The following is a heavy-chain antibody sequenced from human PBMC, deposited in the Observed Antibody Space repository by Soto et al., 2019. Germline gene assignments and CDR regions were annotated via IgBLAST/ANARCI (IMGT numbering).Heavy chain of an antibody. D-gene: IGHD6-13*01. Sequence: EVQLVESGGGLVQPGGSLRLSCAASGFTFSSYWMSWVRQAPGKGLEWVANIKQDGSEKYYVDSVKGRFTISRDNAKNSRYLQINSLRAEETAGYSCPRPHIAALDYGGQGALVTASS. V-gene: IGHV3-7*01. J-gene: IGHJ4*02. CDR2: IKQDGSEK. CDR3: PRPHIAALDY. CDR1: GFTFSSYW.